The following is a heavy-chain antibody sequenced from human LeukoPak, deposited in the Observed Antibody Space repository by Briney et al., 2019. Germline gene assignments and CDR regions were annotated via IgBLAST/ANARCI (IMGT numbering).Heavy chain of an antibody. D-gene: IGHD3-10*01. J-gene: IGHJ4*02. V-gene: IGHV1-69*01. CDR1: GGTFSSYA. CDR2: IIPIFGTA. CDR3: AREGEEVIRSVKYFDY. Sequence: SVKVSCKASGGTFSSYAISWVRQAPGQGLEWMGGIIPIFGTANYAQKFQGRVTITADESTSTAYMELSSLRSEDTAVYYCAREGEEVIRSVKYFDYWGQGTLVTVSS.